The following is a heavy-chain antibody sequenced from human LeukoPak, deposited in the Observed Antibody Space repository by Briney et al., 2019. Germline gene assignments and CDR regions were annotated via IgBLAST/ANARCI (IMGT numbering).Heavy chain of an antibody. V-gene: IGHV1-69*06. D-gene: IGHD2-15*01. CDR1: GGSFSSYA. CDR2: VIPIFGTA. J-gene: IGHJ4*02. Sequence: GSSVKVSRKASGGSFSSYAISWVRQAPGQGLEWMGGVIPIFGTANYAQKFQGRVTITADKSTSTAYMELSSLRSEDTAVYYCAREGSSWYGNYFDYWGQGTLVTVSS. CDR3: AREGSSWYGNYFDY.